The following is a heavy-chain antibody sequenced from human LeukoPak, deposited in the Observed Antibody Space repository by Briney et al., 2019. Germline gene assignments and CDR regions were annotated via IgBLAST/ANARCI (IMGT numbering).Heavy chain of an antibody. Sequence: PSETLSLTCSISGGSISPDYWTWVRQSPGTGLEWIGYIYYGGSTNYNPSLKSRVTISIDTSETQFSLRLTSVTAADTAVYYCARGSSSWYIPLDYWGQGALVTVSS. CDR1: GGSISPDY. CDR3: ARGSSSWYIPLDY. V-gene: IGHV4-59*01. CDR2: IYYGGST. J-gene: IGHJ4*02. D-gene: IGHD6-13*01.